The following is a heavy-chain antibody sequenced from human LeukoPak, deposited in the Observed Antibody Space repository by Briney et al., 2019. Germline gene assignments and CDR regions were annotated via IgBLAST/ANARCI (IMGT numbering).Heavy chain of an antibody. D-gene: IGHD3-3*01. CDR1: GFTFSNYA. J-gene: IGHJ4*02. CDR3: ATLGPFFGVVSYYFDY. CDR2: ISGSGGST. V-gene: IGHV3-23*01. Sequence: GGSLRLSCAASGFTFSNYAMSWVSQAPGKGLEWVSAISGSGGSTYYADSVKGRFTISRDNSKNTLYLQMNSLRAEDTAVYYCATLGPFFGVVSYYFDYWGQGTLVTVSS.